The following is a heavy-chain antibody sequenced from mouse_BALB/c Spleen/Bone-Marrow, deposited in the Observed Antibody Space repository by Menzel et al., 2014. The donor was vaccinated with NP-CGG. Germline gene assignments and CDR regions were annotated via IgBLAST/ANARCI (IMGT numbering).Heavy chain of an antibody. J-gene: IGHJ4*01. CDR3: ARTYGDSPYVYAMDY. V-gene: IGHV1S81*02. D-gene: IGHD2-13*01. CDR2: IIPSNGRS. CDR1: GYTFTSYW. Sequence: QVQLKESGAELVKPGTSVKLSCKTSGYTFTSYWMHWVKQRPGQGLEWIGEIIPSNGRSNYNEKFKNKATLTVDKSSSTAYMQLSSLTSEDSAVYFCARTYGDSPYVYAMDYWGQGTSVTVSS.